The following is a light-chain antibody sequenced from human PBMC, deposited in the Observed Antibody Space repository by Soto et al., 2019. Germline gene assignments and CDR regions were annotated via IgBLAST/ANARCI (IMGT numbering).Light chain of an antibody. V-gene: IGKV3-15*01. CDR2: NVS. CDR3: QQYNTLIT. Sequence: EIAMTQSPATLSVSPGQRATLSCRASQNVNSSLAWYQQKPGHAPSLLMYNVSTRATGFPARFSGSGSGTEFTLTISSLESEDSAIYYCQQYNTLITFGQGTKVDIK. J-gene: IGKJ3*01. CDR1: QNVNSS.